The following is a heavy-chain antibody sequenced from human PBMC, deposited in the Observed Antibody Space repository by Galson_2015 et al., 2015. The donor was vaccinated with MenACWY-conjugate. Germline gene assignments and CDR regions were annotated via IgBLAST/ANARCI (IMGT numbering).Heavy chain of an antibody. Sequence: SLRLSCAASGFTFSSYAMHWVRQAPGKGLECVSAISSNGGTTYYTDSANGRFTISRDNSKKTLYLQMSSLRANDTVVYDCVKTKLVLFASWGQGTLVTVSS. D-gene: IGHD6-6*01. CDR3: VKTKLVLFAS. CDR2: ISSNGGTT. V-gene: IGHV3-64D*06. CDR1: GFTFSSYA. J-gene: IGHJ4*02.